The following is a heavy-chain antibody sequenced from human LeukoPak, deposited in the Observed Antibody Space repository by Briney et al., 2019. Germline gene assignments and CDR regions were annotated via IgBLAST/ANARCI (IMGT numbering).Heavy chain of an antibody. Sequence: PGGSLRLSCAASGFTVSTTYMTWVRQAPGKGLEWVSAIYAGSETYYADSVKGRFTISRDNSKNMLYLQMNSLRGEDTAVYYCAREYGAGRGDNWFDPWGQGTPVTVSS. D-gene: IGHD4/OR15-4a*01. J-gene: IGHJ5*02. CDR2: IYAGSET. V-gene: IGHV3-53*01. CDR3: AREYGAGRGDNWFDP. CDR1: GFTVSTTY.